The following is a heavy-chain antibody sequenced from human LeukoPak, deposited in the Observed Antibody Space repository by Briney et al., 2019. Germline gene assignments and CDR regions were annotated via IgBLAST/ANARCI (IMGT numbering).Heavy chain of an antibody. V-gene: IGHV3-7*04. Sequence: GGSLRLSCAASGFTFSSYWMTWVRQAPGKGLEWVATIKQDGNVTYYLDSVDGRFTISRDNAKNSLYLQMNSLRAEDTAVYFCARYRGGGDYDFWGQGTLVTVSS. CDR3: ARYRGGGDYDF. CDR2: IKQDGNVT. J-gene: IGHJ4*02. D-gene: IGHD4-17*01. CDR1: GFTFSSYW.